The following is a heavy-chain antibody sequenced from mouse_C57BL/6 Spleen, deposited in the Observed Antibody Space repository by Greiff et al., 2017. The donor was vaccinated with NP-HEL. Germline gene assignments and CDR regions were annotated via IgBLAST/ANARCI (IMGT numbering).Heavy chain of an antibody. CDR3: ARDPTGTGYYFDY. D-gene: IGHD4-1*02. CDR1: GFTFSSYA. V-gene: IGHV5-4*01. J-gene: IGHJ2*01. CDR2: ISDGGSYT. Sequence: EVKVEESGGGLVKPGGSLKLSCAASGFTFSSYAMSWVRQTPEKRLEWVATISDGGSYTYYPDNVKGRFTISRDNAKNNLYLQMSHLKSEDTAMYYCARDPTGTGYYFDYWGQGTTLTVSS.